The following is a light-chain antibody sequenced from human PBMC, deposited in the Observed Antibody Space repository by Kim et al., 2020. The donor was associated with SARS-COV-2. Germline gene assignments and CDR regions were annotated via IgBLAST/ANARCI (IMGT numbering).Light chain of an antibody. Sequence: SPGERATLSCRASQSVRSNYLAWYQQKPGQAPRLLIYTASNRATGIPDRFSGSGSGTDFTLSITRLEPEDFAVYYCQQYGSSLRTFGQGTKVEIK. J-gene: IGKJ1*01. V-gene: IGKV3-20*01. CDR3: QQYGSSLRT. CDR1: QSVRSNY. CDR2: TAS.